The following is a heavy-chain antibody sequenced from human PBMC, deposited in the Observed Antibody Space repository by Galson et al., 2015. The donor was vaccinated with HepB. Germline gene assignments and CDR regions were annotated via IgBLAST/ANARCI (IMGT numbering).Heavy chain of an antibody. J-gene: IGHJ3*02. CDR3: ARGLGELSLYRWSAFDI. CDR2: TYYRSKWYN. CDR1: GDSVSSNSAA. V-gene: IGHV6-1*01. Sequence: CAISGDSVSSNSAAWNWIRQSPSRGLEWLGRTYYRSKWYNDYAVSVKSRITINPDTSKNQFSLQLDSVTPEDTAVYYCARGLGELSLYRWSAFDIWGRGTMVTVSS. D-gene: IGHD3-16*02.